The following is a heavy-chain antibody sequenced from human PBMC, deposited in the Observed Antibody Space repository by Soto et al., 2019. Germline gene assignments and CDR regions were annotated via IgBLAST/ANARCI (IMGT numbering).Heavy chain of an antibody. CDR1: GASMSSSAY. J-gene: IGHJ4*02. V-gene: IGHV4-39*01. D-gene: IGHD3-9*01. Sequence: LFLTSTVSGASMSSSAYWGLIRPPPGKGLQWIATSYFNGNTNYNPSLKSRVTISIDTSKKQSPLTRSSVTAADTAVYYCARHGRTLTGSPLDYWGQGILVTVSS. CDR3: ARHGRTLTGSPLDY. CDR2: SYFNGNT.